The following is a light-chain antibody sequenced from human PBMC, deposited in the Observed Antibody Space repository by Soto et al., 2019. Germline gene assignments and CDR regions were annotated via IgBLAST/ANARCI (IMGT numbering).Light chain of an antibody. J-gene: IGKJ1*01. CDR1: QSISSW. CDR3: QQYNT. CDR2: KAS. Sequence: DIQMTQSPSTLSASVGDRVTITCRASQSISSWLAWYQQKPGKAPKLLIYKASSLEIGVPSRFSGSGSGTEFTLTISSLQPDDFATYYCQQYNTFGQGTKVDIK. V-gene: IGKV1-5*03.